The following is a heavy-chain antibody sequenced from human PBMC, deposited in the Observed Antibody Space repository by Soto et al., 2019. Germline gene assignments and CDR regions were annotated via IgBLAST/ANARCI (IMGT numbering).Heavy chain of an antibody. D-gene: IGHD3-10*01. Sequence: VGSLRLSCAASGFTFSNAWMSWVRQAPEKGLEWVGRIKSKTDGGTTDYAAPVKGIFTISRDDSKNTLYLQMNSLKTEDTAVYYCTTSDQDYYGSGSYFDYWGQGTLVTVSS. J-gene: IGHJ4*02. CDR1: GFTFSNAW. V-gene: IGHV3-15*01. CDR3: TTSDQDYYGSGSYFDY. CDR2: IKSKTDGGTT.